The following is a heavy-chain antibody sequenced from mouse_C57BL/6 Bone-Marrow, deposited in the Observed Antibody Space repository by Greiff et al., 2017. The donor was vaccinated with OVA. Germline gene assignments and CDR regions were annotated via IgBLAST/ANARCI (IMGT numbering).Heavy chain of an antibody. Sequence: VQLQQSGAELVKPGASVKLSCKASGYTFTSYWMHWVKQRPGQGLEWIGMIHPNSGSTNYNEKLKSKATLTVDKSSSTAYMQLSSLTSEDSAVYYCARSDYSNFPLAYWGQGTLVTVSA. V-gene: IGHV1-64*01. CDR1: GYTFTSYW. CDR3: ARSDYSNFPLAY. J-gene: IGHJ3*01. CDR2: IHPNSGST. D-gene: IGHD2-5*01.